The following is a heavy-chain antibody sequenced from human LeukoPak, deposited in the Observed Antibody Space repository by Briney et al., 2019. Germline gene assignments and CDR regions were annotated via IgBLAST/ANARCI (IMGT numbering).Heavy chain of an antibody. V-gene: IGHV3-13*01. CDR2: IGTLLDT. D-gene: IGHD3-22*01. J-gene: IGHJ4*02. CDR1: GFNFSSFD. CDR3: VRGRHNNYYDDCGYHPY. Sequence: GGSLRLSRAASGFNFSSFDMHWVRQAPGKGLEWVSGIGTLLDTDYPDSLRGRFTISRENAKGSVFLQMNNIRAADTAIYYCVRGRHNNYYDDCGYHPYWGQGTLVTVSS.